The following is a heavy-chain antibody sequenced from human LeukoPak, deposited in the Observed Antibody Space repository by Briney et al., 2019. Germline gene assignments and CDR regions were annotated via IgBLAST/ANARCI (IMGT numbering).Heavy chain of an antibody. D-gene: IGHD5-18*01. CDR3: ASKTLWSHYFVY. CDR2: IYYSWST. J-gene: IGHJ4*02. V-gene: IGHV4-31*11. CDR1: GGSFSGYY. Sequence: SETLSLTCAVYGGSFSGYYWSWIRQHPGTGLEWVGYIYYSWSTYYNQSLTSRVTISVTTTKNQFSLKLSSVTAADTAVYYCASKTLWSHYFVYWGQGTMVTVSS.